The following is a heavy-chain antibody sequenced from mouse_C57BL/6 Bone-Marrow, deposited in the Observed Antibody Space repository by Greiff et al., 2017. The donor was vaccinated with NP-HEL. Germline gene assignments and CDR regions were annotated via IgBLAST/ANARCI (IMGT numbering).Heavy chain of an antibody. V-gene: IGHV1-59*01. J-gene: IGHJ3*01. CDR2: IDPSDSYT. CDR1: GYTFTSYW. CDR3: ARVSTRVKWFAY. D-gene: IGHD2-2*01. Sequence: VQLQQPGAELVRPGTSVKLSCKASGYTFTSYWMHWVKQRPGQGLEWIGVIDPSDSYTNYNQKFKGKATLTVDTSSSTAYMQLSSLTSEDSAVYYCARVSTRVKWFAYWGQGTVVTVSA.